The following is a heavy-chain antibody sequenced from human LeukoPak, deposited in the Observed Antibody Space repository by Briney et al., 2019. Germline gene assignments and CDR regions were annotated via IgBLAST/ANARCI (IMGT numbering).Heavy chain of an antibody. CDR1: GYTFSNYG. CDR3: ARVDLLTGYYFFDY. CDR2: IRGDNGNT. D-gene: IGHD3-9*01. Sequence: ASVKVSCTASGYTFSNYGISWVRQAPGQGLEWVGWIRGDNGNTNYAQTFQGRVTMTTETSTSTAYMELGSLGSDETAVYYCARVDLLTGYYFFDYWGQGTLVTVSS. V-gene: IGHV1-18*01. J-gene: IGHJ4*02.